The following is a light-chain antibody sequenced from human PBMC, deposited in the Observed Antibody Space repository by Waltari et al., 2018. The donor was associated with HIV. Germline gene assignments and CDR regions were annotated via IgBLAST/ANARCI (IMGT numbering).Light chain of an antibody. CDR1: QRVRGSY. CDR3: QQYDSSPRS. J-gene: IGKJ1*01. V-gene: IGKV3-20*01. CDR2: GAS. Sequence: EVVLTQSPGTLSLSPGDRATLSCRASQRVRGSYLAWFQQKPGQAPRLLIYGASTRATGIPNRFSGSESGTDFTLTISRLEPEDFAVYYCQQYDSSPRSFGQGTKVEI.